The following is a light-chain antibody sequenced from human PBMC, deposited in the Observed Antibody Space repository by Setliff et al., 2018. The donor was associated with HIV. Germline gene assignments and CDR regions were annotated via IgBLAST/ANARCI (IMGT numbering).Light chain of an antibody. J-gene: IGLJ1*01. CDR3: SSYTSSDTPYV. CDR1: SSDVGDYNY. CDR2: GVT. Sequence: QSVLTQPASVSGSPGQSITISCTGASSDVGDYNYFSWYQQHPGKAPKLMIYGVTNRPSGISNRFSGSKSGDTASLTISGLQAKDEADYYCSSYTSSDTPYVFGTGTKVTVL. V-gene: IGLV2-14*01.